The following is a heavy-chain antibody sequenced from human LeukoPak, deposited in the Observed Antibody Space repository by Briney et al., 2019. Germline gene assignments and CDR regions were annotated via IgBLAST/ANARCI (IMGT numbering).Heavy chain of an antibody. CDR2: IYYSGST. CDR3: AREEAAMGFDY. D-gene: IGHD5-18*01. J-gene: IGHJ4*02. Sequence: PSETLSLTCTVSGGSISSGGYYWSWIRQHPGKGLERIGYIYYSGSTYYNPSLKSRVTISVDTSKNQFSLKLSSVTAADTAVYYCAREEAAMGFDYWGQGTLVTVSS. V-gene: IGHV4-31*03. CDR1: GGSISSGGYY.